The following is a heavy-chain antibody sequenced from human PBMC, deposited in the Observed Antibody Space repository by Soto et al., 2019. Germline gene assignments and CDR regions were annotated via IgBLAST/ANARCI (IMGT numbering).Heavy chain of an antibody. J-gene: IGHJ4*02. CDR2: IHYSGTT. Sequence: SETLSLTCTVSGGSMRNYFWTWIRQPPGKGLEWIGYIHYSGTTSFFPSYNPSLRSRVTISEDTSKNQFSLKLLSVTTADTAVYFCAAGEDRSRNLAPYYLDFWGQGTLVTVSS. V-gene: IGHV4-59*01. CDR3: AAGEDRSRNLAPYYLDF. CDR1: GGSMRNYF. D-gene: IGHD1-1*01.